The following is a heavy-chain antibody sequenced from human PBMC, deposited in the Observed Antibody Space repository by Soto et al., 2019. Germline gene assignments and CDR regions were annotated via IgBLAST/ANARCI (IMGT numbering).Heavy chain of an antibody. D-gene: IGHD2-2*01. CDR2: IIPIFGTA. Sequence: SVKVSCTASGGTFSSYAISWVRQAPGQGLEWMGGIIPIFGTANYAQKFQGRVTITADESTSTAYMELSSLRSEDTAVYYCAQKILGYCISTSCPPAYYYYGMDVWGQGTTVTVSS. V-gene: IGHV1-69*13. J-gene: IGHJ6*02. CDR1: GGTFSSYA. CDR3: AQKILGYCISTSCPPAYYYYGMDV.